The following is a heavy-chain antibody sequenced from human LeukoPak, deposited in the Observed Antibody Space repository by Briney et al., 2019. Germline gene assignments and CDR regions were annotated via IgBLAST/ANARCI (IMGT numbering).Heavy chain of an antibody. J-gene: IGHJ5*02. CDR1: GGSLSGHY. V-gene: IGHV4-34*01. Sequence: SETLSLTCAVYGGSLSGHYWSWIRQPPGKGLEWIGESNDSGGTNYNPVLKSRVTISVDTSKNQFSLNLSSVTAADTAVYYCARAFGNVRGDTWGQGTLVTVS. CDR3: ARAFGNVRGDT. D-gene: IGHD3-10*01. CDR2: SNDSGGT.